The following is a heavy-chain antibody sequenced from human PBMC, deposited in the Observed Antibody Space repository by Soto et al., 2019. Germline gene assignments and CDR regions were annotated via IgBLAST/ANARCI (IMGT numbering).Heavy chain of an antibody. Sequence: GGSLRLSCAASGFTFTTYAMSWVRQAPGRGLEWVSFINSNGGITKYADSVQGRFTISRDNSKNRLYLHMNSLRAEDTAVYYCAKDPPAYYGSGSYKPKYSQHWGQGTLVTVSS. CDR3: AKDPPAYYGSGSYKPKYSQH. J-gene: IGHJ1*01. CDR2: INSNGGIT. V-gene: IGHV3-23*01. CDR1: GFTFTTYA. D-gene: IGHD3-10*01.